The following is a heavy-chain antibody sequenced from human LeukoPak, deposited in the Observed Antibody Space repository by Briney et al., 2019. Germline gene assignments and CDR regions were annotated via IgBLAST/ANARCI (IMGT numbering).Heavy chain of an antibody. V-gene: IGHV3-48*02. CDR1: GFNFNTYS. CDR3: ARGGGSGGGCYHH. D-gene: IGHD2-15*01. J-gene: IGHJ5*02. CDR2: ITSSGSIR. Sequence: GGSLRLSCAASGFNFNTYSMNWVRQAPGKGLEWIADITSSGSIRYYADSVKGRFTVSRDNGKNSVYLQMDSLRDEDTAVYYCARGGGSGGGCYHHWGQGTLVTVSS.